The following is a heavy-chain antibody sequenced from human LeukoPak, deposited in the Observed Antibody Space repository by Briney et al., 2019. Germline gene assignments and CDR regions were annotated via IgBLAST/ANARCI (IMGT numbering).Heavy chain of an antibody. Sequence: GGSLRLSCAASGFTFNSYSMNWVRQAPGKGLEWVSSISGTSSHIYYADSVKGRFTISRDNAKNSLFLQMNSLRAEETAVYYCARGEYYYDGGYWGQGTLVTVSS. V-gene: IGHV3-21*01. CDR2: ISGTSSHI. D-gene: IGHD3-22*01. CDR3: ARGEYYYDGGY. CDR1: GFTFNSYS. J-gene: IGHJ4*02.